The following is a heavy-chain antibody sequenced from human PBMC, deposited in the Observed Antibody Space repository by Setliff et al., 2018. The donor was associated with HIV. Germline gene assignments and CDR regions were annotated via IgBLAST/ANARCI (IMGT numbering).Heavy chain of an antibody. Sequence: PGGSLRLSCAANGFSFSSYAMSWVRQAPGKGLEWVSSISSSSNYIYYADSVKGRFTISRDNAKSSLYLQMNSLRAEDTAVYYCATGLGSGWASWGQGTLVTVSS. CDR1: GFSFSSYA. CDR2: ISSSSNYI. J-gene: IGHJ1*01. D-gene: IGHD6-19*01. V-gene: IGHV3-21*01. CDR3: ATGLGSGWAS.